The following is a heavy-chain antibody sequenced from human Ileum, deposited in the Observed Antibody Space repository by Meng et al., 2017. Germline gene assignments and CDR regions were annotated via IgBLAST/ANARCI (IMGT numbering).Heavy chain of an antibody. V-gene: IGHV4-34*02. D-gene: IGHD3-22*01. CDR2: IYYNGNT. J-gene: IGHJ4*02. CDR3: ARYNYYDSSGHSNFDY. Sequence: QVQLQQWGAGLLKPSETLSLTCAVSGGSFSGYYWDWIRQPPGKGLEWVGSIYYNGNTYYNPSLKSRVTISIDTSRNQFSLKLSSVTAADTAVYYCARYNYYDSSGHSNFDYWGQGTLVTVSS. CDR1: GGSFSGYY.